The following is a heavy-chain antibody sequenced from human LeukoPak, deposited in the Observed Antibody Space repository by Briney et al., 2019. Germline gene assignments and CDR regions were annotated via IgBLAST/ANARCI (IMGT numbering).Heavy chain of an antibody. D-gene: IGHD1-14*01. CDR2: TRYDENSK. CDR1: GFTFSTFG. J-gene: IGHJ5*02. Sequence: GGSLRLSCAASGFTFSTFGMHWVRQAPGKGLEWVAFTRYDENSKYYADSVKGGFTISRDNSKNTLHLQMNSLRAEDTAVYYCAKDLEPPISGSYFDPWGQGTLVTVSS. CDR3: AKDLEPPISGSYFDP. V-gene: IGHV3-30*02.